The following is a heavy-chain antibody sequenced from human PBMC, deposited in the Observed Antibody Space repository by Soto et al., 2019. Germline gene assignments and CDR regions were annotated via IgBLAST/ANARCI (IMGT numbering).Heavy chain of an antibody. J-gene: IGHJ6*02. CDR1: GYTFTSYD. D-gene: IGHD6-19*01. CDR3: ARVESSGLKGYYYYGMDV. CDR2: MNPNSGNT. V-gene: IGHV1-8*01. Sequence: QVQLVQSGAEVKTPGASVKVSCKASGYTFTSYDINWVRQATGQGLEWMGWMNPNSGNTGYAQKFQGRVTMTRNTSISTAYMELSSLRSEDTAVYYCARVESSGLKGYYYYGMDVWGQGTTVTVSS.